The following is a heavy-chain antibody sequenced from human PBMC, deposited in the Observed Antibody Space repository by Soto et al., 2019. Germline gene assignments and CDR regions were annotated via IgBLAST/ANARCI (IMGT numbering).Heavy chain of an antibody. CDR3: ARGDGVRDY. D-gene: IGHD3-3*01. J-gene: IGHJ4*02. CDR1: GGSFSGYY. Sequence: QVQLQQWGAGLLKPSETLSLTCAVYGGSFSGYYWSWIRQPPGKGLERIGEINNSGRTNYNPSLKGRVTISVGTSNYHFSLKLSSVTAADTAVYYCARGDGVRDYWGQGTLVTVSS. CDR2: INNSGRT. V-gene: IGHV4-34*01.